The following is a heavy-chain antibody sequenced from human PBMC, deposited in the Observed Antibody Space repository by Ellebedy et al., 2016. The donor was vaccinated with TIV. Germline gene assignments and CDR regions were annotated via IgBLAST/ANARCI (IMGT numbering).Heavy chain of an antibody. Sequence: MPSETLSLTCTVSGASISSYYWSWIRQPPGKGLEWIGYIDDSGSTNYNPSLKSRLTISVDSSKKHFSLKLTSVTAADTAVYFCARDQRGYTYGHNWFDPWGQGTLVTVSS. J-gene: IGHJ5*02. D-gene: IGHD5-18*01. CDR3: ARDQRGYTYGHNWFDP. CDR2: IDDSGST. CDR1: GASISSYY. V-gene: IGHV4-59*01.